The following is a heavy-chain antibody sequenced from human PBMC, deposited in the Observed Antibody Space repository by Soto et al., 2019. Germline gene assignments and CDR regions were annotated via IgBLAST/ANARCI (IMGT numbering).Heavy chain of an antibody. V-gene: IGHV1-24*01. CDR3: ATANLYGDFTQSNYWYFDL. CDR2: FDPEDGET. D-gene: IGHD4-17*01. J-gene: IGHJ2*01. CDR1: GYTLTELS. Sequence: ASVKVSCKVSGYTLTELSMHWVRQAPGKGLEWMGGFDPEDGETIYAQKFQGRVTMTEDTSTDTAYMELSSLRSEDTAVYYCATANLYGDFTQSNYWYFDLWGRGTLVTVSS.